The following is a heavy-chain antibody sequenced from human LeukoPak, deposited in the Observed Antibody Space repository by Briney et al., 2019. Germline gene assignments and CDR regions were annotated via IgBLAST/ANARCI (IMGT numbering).Heavy chain of an antibody. D-gene: IGHD6-19*01. CDR1: GFTFSSYA. CDR3: AKPSSGWYYFDY. V-gene: IGHV3-23*01. Sequence: GGSLRLSCAASGFTFSSYAMSWVRQAPGKGLEWVSAISGSGGSTYYADSVKGLFTISRDNSKNTLYLQMNSLRAEDTAVYYCAKPSSGWYYFDYWGQGTLVTVSS. J-gene: IGHJ4*02. CDR2: ISGSGGST.